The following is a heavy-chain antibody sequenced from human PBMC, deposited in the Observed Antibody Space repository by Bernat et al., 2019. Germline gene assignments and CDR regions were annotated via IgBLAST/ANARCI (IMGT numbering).Heavy chain of an antibody. Sequence: EVQLVETGGGLIQPGGSLRLSCAASGFTVSSNYMSWVRKAPGKGLEWVSVIYSGGSTYYADSVKGRFAISRDNSKNTLYLQMNSPRAEDTAVYYCARDPTDYGILTASMENSAYGMDVWGQGTTVTVSS. CDR2: IYSGGST. V-gene: IGHV3-53*02. CDR1: GFTVSSNY. J-gene: IGHJ6*02. CDR3: ARDPTDYGILTASMENSAYGMDV. D-gene: IGHD3-9*01.